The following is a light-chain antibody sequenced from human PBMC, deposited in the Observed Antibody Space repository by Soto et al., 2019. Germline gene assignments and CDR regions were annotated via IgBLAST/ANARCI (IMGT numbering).Light chain of an antibody. V-gene: IGKV3-15*01. Sequence: EIVMTQSPATLSASPGERATLSCRASQSLNGNLAWYQQKPGQGPRLLIYGASTRATGIPARFSGSGSGTEFTLTISSLQSEDVAVYHCQQYNKWPLTFGGGTKVEIK. CDR2: GAS. CDR3: QQYNKWPLT. CDR1: QSLNGN. J-gene: IGKJ4*01.